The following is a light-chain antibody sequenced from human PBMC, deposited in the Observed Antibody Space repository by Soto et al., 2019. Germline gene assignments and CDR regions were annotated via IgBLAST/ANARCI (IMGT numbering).Light chain of an antibody. Sequence: NFMLTQPHSVSEAPGKTVTMSCTRSSGSIANNYVQWYQQRPGSSPTTVIYEDNQRPSGVPDGFSGSIDSSSHSASLTISGLRTEDEADYYCQSYDNNNHGVFGGGTKLHVL. CDR1: SGSIANNY. CDR3: QSYDNNNHGV. J-gene: IGLJ3*02. V-gene: IGLV6-57*01. CDR2: EDN.